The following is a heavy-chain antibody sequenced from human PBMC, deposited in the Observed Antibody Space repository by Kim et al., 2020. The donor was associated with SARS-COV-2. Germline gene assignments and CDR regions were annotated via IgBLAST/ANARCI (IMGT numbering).Heavy chain of an antibody. Sequence: KGRFTISRDNAKNSLYLQMNSLRAEDTAVYYCARDALSSLTYDSSGYPDYWGQGTLVTVSS. CDR3: ARDALSSLTYDSSGYPDY. J-gene: IGHJ4*02. D-gene: IGHD3-22*01. V-gene: IGHV3-11*04.